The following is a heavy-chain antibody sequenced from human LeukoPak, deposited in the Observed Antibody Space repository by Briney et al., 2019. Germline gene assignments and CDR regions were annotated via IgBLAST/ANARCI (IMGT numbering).Heavy chain of an antibody. J-gene: IGHJ4*02. V-gene: IGHV4-34*01. CDR3: ARAGPDSSGYSFDY. CDR1: GGSFSGYY. D-gene: IGHD3-22*01. CDR2: INHSGST. Sequence: SETLSLTCAVYGGSFSGYYWSWIRQPPGKGLEWIGEINHSGSTNYNPSLKSRLTISVDTSKNQFSLKLSSVTAADTAVHYCARAGPDSSGYSFDYWGQGTLVTVSS.